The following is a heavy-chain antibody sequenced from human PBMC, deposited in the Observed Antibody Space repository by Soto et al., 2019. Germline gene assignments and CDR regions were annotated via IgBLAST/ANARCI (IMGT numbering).Heavy chain of an antibody. CDR3: ASGPYEGFQT. CDR2: IYHNGGT. D-gene: IGHD5-12*01. Sequence: QLQLQESGSGLVKPSQTLSLTCTVSGDSISSGGYSWNWIRQPPGKGLEWLGYIYHNGGTYSNPSLKSRVTFSVDKPKNQFPLGLTSVIAADTAVYYCASGPYEGFQTWGQGTLVTVSS. V-gene: IGHV4-30-2*01. J-gene: IGHJ1*01. CDR1: GDSISSGGYS.